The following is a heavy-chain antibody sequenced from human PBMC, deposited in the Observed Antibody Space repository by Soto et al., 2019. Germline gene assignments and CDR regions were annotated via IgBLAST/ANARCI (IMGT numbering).Heavy chain of an antibody. V-gene: IGHV3-33*01. CDR2: IWYDGSNK. Sequence: QVQLVESGGGVVQPGRSLRLSCAASGFTFSSYGMHWVRQAPGKGLEWVAVIWYDGSNKYYADSVKGRFTISRDNSKNTLYLQMNSLRAEDTAVYSCARELDYYDSSGLYYWGQGTLVTVSS. D-gene: IGHD3-22*01. CDR1: GFTFSSYG. CDR3: ARELDYYDSSGLYY. J-gene: IGHJ4*02.